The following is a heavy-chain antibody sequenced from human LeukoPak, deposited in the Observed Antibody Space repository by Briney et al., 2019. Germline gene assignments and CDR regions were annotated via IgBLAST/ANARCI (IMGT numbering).Heavy chain of an antibody. V-gene: IGHV1-46*01. Sequence: ASVKVSCKASGYTFTNYYMHWVRQAPGQGLEWMGIINPSAGSTVYAQKFQGRVIMTRDTSTSIIYMELSSLRSEDTAIYYCARGTGLKAFDIWGQGTMVTVSS. CDR1: GYTFTNYY. CDR3: ARGTGLKAFDI. D-gene: IGHD2-21*01. CDR2: INPSAGST. J-gene: IGHJ3*02.